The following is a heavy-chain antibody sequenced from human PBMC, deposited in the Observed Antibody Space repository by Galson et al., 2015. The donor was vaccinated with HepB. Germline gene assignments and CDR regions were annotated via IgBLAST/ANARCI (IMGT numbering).Heavy chain of an antibody. CDR3: ARVRTVATAYYYYMDV. J-gene: IGHJ6*03. CDR2: INPNSGGT. D-gene: IGHD4-17*01. CDR1: GYTFTGYY. V-gene: IGHV1-2*06. Sequence: SVKVSCKASGYTFTGYYMHWVRQAPGQGLEWMGRINPNSGGTNYAKKLQGRVTMTRDTSISTAYMELSRLRSDDTAVYYCARVRTVATAYYYYMDVWGKGTTVTVSS.